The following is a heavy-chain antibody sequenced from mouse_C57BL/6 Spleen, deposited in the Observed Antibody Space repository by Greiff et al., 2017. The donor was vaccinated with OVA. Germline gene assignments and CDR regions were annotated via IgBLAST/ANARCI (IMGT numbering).Heavy chain of an antibody. CDR3: ARGGYYAMDY. Sequence: VHVKQSGPELVKPGASVKISCKASGYSFTGYYMHWVKQSSEKSLEWIGEINPSTGGTSYNQKFKGKATLTVDKSSSTAYMQLKSLTSEDSAVYYCARGGYYAMDYWGQGTSVTVSS. V-gene: IGHV1-43*01. J-gene: IGHJ4*01. CDR1: GYSFTGYY. CDR2: INPSTGGT.